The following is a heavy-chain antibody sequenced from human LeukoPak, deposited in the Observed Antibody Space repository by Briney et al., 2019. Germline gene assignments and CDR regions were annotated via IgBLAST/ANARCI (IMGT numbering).Heavy chain of an antibody. Sequence: SETLSLTCTVSGGSISSYYWSWSRQPPGKGLEWIGYIYYSGSTNYNPSLKSRVTISVDTSKNQFSLKLSSVTAADTAVYYCAASHSTVRYFDLWGRGTLATVSS. J-gene: IGHJ2*01. V-gene: IGHV4-59*08. CDR1: GGSISSYY. D-gene: IGHD4-11*01. CDR2: IYYSGST. CDR3: AASHSTVRYFDL.